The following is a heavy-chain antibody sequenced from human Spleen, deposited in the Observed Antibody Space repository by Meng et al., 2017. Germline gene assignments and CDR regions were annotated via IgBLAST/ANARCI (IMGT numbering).Heavy chain of an antibody. V-gene: IGHV4-61*01. J-gene: IGHJ1*01. D-gene: IGHD2-2*01. CDR3: ARVLPDCSRSATCRYFQR. CDR2: IYYNGST. CDR1: GGSVSSDSSY. Sequence: ETLSLTCTVSGGSVSSDSSYWNWIRQPPGKGLEWIGYIYYNGSTNYNPSLKSRVTISLDTSKNQFSLRLTSVTAADTAVYYCARVLPDCSRSATCRYFQRWGQGTLVTVSS.